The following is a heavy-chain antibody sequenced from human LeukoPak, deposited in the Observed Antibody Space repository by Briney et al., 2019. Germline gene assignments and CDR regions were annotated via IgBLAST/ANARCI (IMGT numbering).Heavy chain of an antibody. V-gene: IGHV3-30*02. CDR3: AKAYSYGYDY. CDR1: GFTFSSYG. CDR2: IRHDGSNK. D-gene: IGHD5-18*01. J-gene: IGHJ4*02. Sequence: PGGSLRLSCAASGFTFSSYGMHWVRQAPGQGLEWVAFIRHDGSNKYYADSVKGRFTISRDNSKNTLSLQMSSLRPDDTAVYYCAKAYSYGYDYWGQGTLVTVSS.